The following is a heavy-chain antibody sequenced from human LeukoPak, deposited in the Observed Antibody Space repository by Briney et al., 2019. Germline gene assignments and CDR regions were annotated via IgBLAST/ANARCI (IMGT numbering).Heavy chain of an antibody. Sequence: SETLSLTCTVPGGSISSYYWSWIRQPPGKGLEWIGYIYYSGSTNYNPSLKSRVTISVDTSKNQFSLKLSSVTAADTAVYYCARWVDNWNDARWFDPWGQRTLVTVSS. CDR3: ARWVDNWNDARWFDP. V-gene: IGHV4-59*01. J-gene: IGHJ5*02. CDR1: GGSISSYY. D-gene: IGHD1-20*01. CDR2: IYYSGST.